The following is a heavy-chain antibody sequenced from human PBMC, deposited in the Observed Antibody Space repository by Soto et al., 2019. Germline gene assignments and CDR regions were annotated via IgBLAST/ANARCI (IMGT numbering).Heavy chain of an antibody. CDR3: ARGYYYDSSGFRLDQ. J-gene: IGHJ4*02. D-gene: IGHD3-22*01. CDR1: GFTVSRYA. Sequence: ESGGGVVQPGRSLRLSCAASGFTVSRYAIHWVRQAPGRGLEWVTIISYDGSNKYYADSVKGRFTVSRDNSKNTLSLQMNSLRAEDTAVYYCARGYYYDSSGFRLDQWGQGTLVTVSS. V-gene: IGHV3-30-3*01. CDR2: ISYDGSNK.